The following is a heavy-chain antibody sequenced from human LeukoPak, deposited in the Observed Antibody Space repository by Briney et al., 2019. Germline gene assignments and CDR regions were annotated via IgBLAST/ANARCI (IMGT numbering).Heavy chain of an antibody. CDR2: INPNSGGT. CDR3: ARDGHRRYYYDSSGRDDAFDI. J-gene: IGHJ3*02. V-gene: IGHV1-2*02. Sequence: GSVKVSCKASGYTFTGYYMHGVRQAPGQGLEWMRWINPNSGGTNYAQKFQGRVTMTRDTSTSTAYMELRSLRSDDTAVYYCARDGHRRYYYDSSGRDDAFDIWGQGTMVTVSS. CDR1: GYTFTGYY. D-gene: IGHD3-22*01.